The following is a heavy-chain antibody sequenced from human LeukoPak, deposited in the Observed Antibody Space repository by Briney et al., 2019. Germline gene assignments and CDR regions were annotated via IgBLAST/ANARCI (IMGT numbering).Heavy chain of an antibody. J-gene: IGHJ6*03. CDR2: IRYDGSNK. CDR1: GFTFSSYG. V-gene: IGHV3-30*02. Sequence: GGSLRLSCAASGFTFSSYGMHWVRQAPGKGLERVAFIRYDGSNKYYADSVKGRFTISRDNSKNTLYLQMNSLRAEDTAVYYCAKEALTSYYYYMDVWGKGTTVTVSS. CDR3: AKEALTSYYYYMDV. D-gene: IGHD3-16*01.